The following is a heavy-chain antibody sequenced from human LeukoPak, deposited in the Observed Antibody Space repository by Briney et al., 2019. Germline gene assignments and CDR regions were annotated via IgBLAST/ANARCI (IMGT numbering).Heavy chain of an antibody. J-gene: IGHJ3*02. V-gene: IGHV1-24*01. Sequence: ASVKVSCKVSGYTLTELSMHWVRQAPGKGLEWMGGFDPEDGETIYAQKFQGRVTMTEDTSTDTAYMELRRLESGDTAVYYCTREGVYAPDPSSYHRDAFDIWGQGTVVIVSS. CDR1: GYTLTELS. D-gene: IGHD3-16*02. CDR3: TREGVYAPDPSSYHRDAFDI. CDR2: FDPEDGET.